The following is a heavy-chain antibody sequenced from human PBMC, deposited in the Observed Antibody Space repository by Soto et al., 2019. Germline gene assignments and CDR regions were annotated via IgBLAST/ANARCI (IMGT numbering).Heavy chain of an antibody. CDR1: GGSISSYY. V-gene: IGHV4-59*01. CDR2: IHYSGST. Sequence: QVQLQESGPGLVKPSETLSLTCTVSGGSISSYYWSWIRQPPGKGLEWIGYIHYSGSTNYNPSLTSRVTISVDTSKNQFSLKLSSVTAADTAVYYCARDQNWKGYYGMDVWGQGTTVTVSS. D-gene: IGHD1-1*01. J-gene: IGHJ6*02. CDR3: ARDQNWKGYYGMDV.